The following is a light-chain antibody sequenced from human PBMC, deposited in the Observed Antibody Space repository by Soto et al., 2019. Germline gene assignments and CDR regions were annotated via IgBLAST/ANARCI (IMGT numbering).Light chain of an antibody. CDR2: DLN. J-gene: IGLJ2*01. CDR1: NSDLGGSNY. CDR3: SSYTSSSTVI. V-gene: IGLV2-14*03. Sequence: QSALTQPASVSGSPGQWITISCTGTNSDLGGSNYVSWYQQHPGKAPKLMIYDLNSRPSGVSNRFSGSKSGNTASLTISGLQAEDEAHYHCSSYTSSSTVIFGGGTKLTVL.